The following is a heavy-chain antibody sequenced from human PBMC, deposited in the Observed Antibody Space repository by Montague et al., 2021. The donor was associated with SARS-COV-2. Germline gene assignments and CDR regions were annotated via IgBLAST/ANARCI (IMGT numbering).Heavy chain of an antibody. Sequence: PPLGKPTQTLTLTCTFSGFSLSTSGMCVSWIRQPPGKALEWLALIDWDDDKYYSTSLKTRLTISKDTSKNQVVLTMTNMDPVDTATYYCARITVSGSAMDRDYYYYGIDVWGQGTMVTVSS. CDR3: ARITVSGSAMDRDYYYYGIDV. J-gene: IGHJ6*02. CDR1: GFSLSTSGMC. CDR2: IDWDDDK. V-gene: IGHV2-70*01. D-gene: IGHD2-15*01.